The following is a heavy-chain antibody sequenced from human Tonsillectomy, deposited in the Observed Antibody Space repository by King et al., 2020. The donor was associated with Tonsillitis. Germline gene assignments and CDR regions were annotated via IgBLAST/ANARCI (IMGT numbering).Heavy chain of an antibody. CDR1: GGSISSGSYY. CDR3: ARDSGSYEAHDAFDI. V-gene: IGHV4-61*02. D-gene: IGHD1-26*01. Sequence: VQLQESGPGLVKPSQTLSLTCTVSGGSISSGSYYWSWIRQPAGKGLEWIGRSYITGSTNYNPSLKSRVTMSVDTSKNQFSLKLGSVTAADTAVYYCARDSGSYEAHDAFDIWGQGTMVTVSS. CDR2: SYITGST. J-gene: IGHJ3*02.